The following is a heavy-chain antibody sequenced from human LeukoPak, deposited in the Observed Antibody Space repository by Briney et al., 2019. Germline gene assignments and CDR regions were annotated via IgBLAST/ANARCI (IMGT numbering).Heavy chain of an antibody. CDR3: ARSSRDGFNYWFDP. CDR1: GGSINSGTYY. Sequence: PSETLSLTCTVSGGSINSGTYYWSWIRQAAGKGLEWIGRIYTSGSTSYNPSLRSRVTISVDTSKNQFSLSLSSVTAADTAVYYCARSSRDGFNYWFDPWGQGTLVTVSS. V-gene: IGHV4-61*02. D-gene: IGHD5-24*01. CDR2: IYTSGST. J-gene: IGHJ5*02.